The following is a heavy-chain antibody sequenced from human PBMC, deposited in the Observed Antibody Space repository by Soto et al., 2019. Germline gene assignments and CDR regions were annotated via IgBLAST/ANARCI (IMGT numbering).Heavy chain of an antibody. J-gene: IGHJ4*02. D-gene: IGHD3-3*01. CDR1: GGSPSTSTAY. CDR3: ASRSSFYTGRFDF. V-gene: IGHV4-39*01. CDR2: TYLSGSI. Sequence: PSETLSPTCSLSGGSPSTSTAYWGWIRQPPGKGLEWIGSTYLSGSIHYNPPFQGRVTISVDTSNSQLSMMLSSVTATDTAVYYCASRSSFYTGRFDFWGQGTLVTVSS.